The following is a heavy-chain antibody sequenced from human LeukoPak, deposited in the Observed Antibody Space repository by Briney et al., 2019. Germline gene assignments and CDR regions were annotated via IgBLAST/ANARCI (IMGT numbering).Heavy chain of an antibody. CDR1: GYTFTSYD. CDR2: MNPNSGNT. J-gene: IGHJ4*02. Sequence: ASVKVSCXASGYTFTSYDINWVRQATGQGLEWMVWMNPNSGNTGYAQKFQGRVTMTRNTSISTAYMELSSLRSEDTAVYYCASFAGTSCQQQCDYWGQGTLVTVSS. D-gene: IGHD2-2*01. CDR3: ASFAGTSCQQQCDY. V-gene: IGHV1-8*01.